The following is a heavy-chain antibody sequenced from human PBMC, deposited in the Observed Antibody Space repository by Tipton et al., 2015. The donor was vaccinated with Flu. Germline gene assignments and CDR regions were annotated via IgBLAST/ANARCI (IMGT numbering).Heavy chain of an antibody. J-gene: IGHJ4*02. D-gene: IGHD3-10*02. CDR1: GTSISTYY. Sequence: TLSLTCTVSGTSISTYYWSWLRQPPGKGLEWIGYVYYTGSTNYNPSLKSRVTMSLDTSKNQFSLKLNSVTAADTAVYYCARLSYYDVDLKNFYFDHWGQGALVTVPS. CDR3: ARLSYYDVDLKNFYFDH. CDR2: VYYTGST. V-gene: IGHV4-59*01.